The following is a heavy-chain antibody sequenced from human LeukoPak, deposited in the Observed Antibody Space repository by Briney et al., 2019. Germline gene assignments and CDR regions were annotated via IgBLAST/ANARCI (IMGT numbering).Heavy chain of an antibody. V-gene: IGHV3-33*01. Sequence: AGGSLRLSCAASGFTFSRYGMHWVRQAPGKGLEWVAVIWFDGSNQYYADSVKGRFTIYRDNAKNSLYLQMNSQRAEDTAGYYCARGRLGYCSGGSCYPGYWGQGTLVTVSS. CDR3: ARGRLGYCSGGSCYPGY. CDR1: GFTFSRYG. J-gene: IGHJ4*02. CDR2: IWFDGSNQ. D-gene: IGHD2-15*01.